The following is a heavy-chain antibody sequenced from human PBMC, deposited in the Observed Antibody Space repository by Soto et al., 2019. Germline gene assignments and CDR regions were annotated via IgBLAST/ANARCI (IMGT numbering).Heavy chain of an antibody. J-gene: IGHJ4*02. V-gene: IGHV3-23*01. CDR3: AKKVNPGSGSQYFDD. CDR1: GFNFISYS. Sequence: EVQLLESGGGLVQPGGSLRLSCVASGFNFISYSMSWVRQAPGKGLEWVSGFSTGGDGGTTYYADSVKGRFTISRDNSKNTVFLQMNSLRAEDTAIYYCAKKVNPGSGSQYFDDWGQGTLVTVSS. CDR2: TGGDGGTT. D-gene: IGHD3-10*01.